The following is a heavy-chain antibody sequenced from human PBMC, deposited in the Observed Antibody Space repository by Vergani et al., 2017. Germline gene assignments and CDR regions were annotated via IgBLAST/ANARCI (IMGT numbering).Heavy chain of an antibody. CDR2: INSDGDST. CDR1: GFTFSNYW. V-gene: IGHV3-74*01. J-gene: IGHJ6*03. D-gene: IGHD1-26*01. CDR3: ARDGWELLDYFYYMDV. Sequence: EVQLVGSGGGLVQPGGSLRLSCTASGFTFSNYWMQWVRQAPGKGLMWVSRINSDGDSTSYADSVKGRFTISRDNAKNTLYLQMDSLRAEDTAVYYCARDGWELLDYFYYMDVWGKGTTVTVSS.